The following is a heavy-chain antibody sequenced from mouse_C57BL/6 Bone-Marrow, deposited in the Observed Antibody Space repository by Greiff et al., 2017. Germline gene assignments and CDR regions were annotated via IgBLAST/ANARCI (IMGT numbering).Heavy chain of an antibody. CDR3: ARNYYGRSYNWDFDV. CDR2: IDPTSGGT. CDR1: GYTFTSYW. V-gene: IGHV1-62-3*01. Sequence: VQLQQPVAELVKPGASVTLSCTASGYTFTSYWMHWVKQRPGRGLAWIGRIDPTSGGTKYNEKFKSKATLTVVKPSSTASMQLTSLKSEDSAVYYCARNYYGRSYNWDFDVWGTGTTVTVST. J-gene: IGHJ1*03. D-gene: IGHD1-1*01.